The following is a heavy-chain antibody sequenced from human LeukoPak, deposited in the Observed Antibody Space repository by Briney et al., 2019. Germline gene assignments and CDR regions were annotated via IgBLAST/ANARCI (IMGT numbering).Heavy chain of an antibody. Sequence: GESLKISCNISGYSSTSYWIGWVRQMPGKGLEWMGIIYLGDSDTRYSPSFQGQVTISADKSISTAYLQWSSLKASDTAMYYCARKGGTYYYDSSGYYYGYWGQGTLVTVSS. J-gene: IGHJ4*02. CDR3: ARKGGTYYYDSSGYYYGY. D-gene: IGHD3-22*01. CDR2: IYLGDSDT. V-gene: IGHV5-51*01. CDR1: GYSSTSYW.